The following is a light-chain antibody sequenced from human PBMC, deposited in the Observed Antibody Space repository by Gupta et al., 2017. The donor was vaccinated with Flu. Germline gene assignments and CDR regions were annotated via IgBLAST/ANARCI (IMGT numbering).Light chain of an antibody. V-gene: IGLV2-14*03. Sequence: QSAPTQPASVSGSPGQSITISCTGTSSDVGRSDSVSWYQQHPGKAPKLIIYDVTNRPSGVSSRFSGSKSGNTASLTISGLQAEDETDYYCSSYTSTSTFYVFGTGTKVTVL. CDR3: SSYTSTSTFYV. CDR1: SSDVGRSDS. J-gene: IGLJ1*01. CDR2: DVT.